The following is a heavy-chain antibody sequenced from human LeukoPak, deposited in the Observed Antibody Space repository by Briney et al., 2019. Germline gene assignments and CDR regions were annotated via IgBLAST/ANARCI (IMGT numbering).Heavy chain of an antibody. CDR3: AKGYLIDY. J-gene: IGHJ4*02. CDR2: VYSGDRT. V-gene: IGHV3-66*01. Sequence: GGSLRLSCAASGFTVNSNYISWVRQAPGKGLEWVSVVYSGDRTYYADSVKGRFTISRDDSTNTLYLLMNSLRAEDTAVYYCAKGYLIDYWGQGTLVTVSS. D-gene: IGHD1-26*01. CDR1: GFTVNSNY.